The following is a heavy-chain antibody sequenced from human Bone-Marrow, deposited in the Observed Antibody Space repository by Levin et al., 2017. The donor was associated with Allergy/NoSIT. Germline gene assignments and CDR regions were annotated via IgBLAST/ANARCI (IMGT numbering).Heavy chain of an antibody. J-gene: IGHJ4*02. Sequence: SCAASGFTFSAFGMHWVRQAPGRGLEWVAVISYDGGHKFYADSVKGRFTISRHNSKNTHYLQMNSLRAEDTAVYYCTRDRGEWGQFYFDYWGQGILVTVSS. CDR1: GFTFSAFG. CDR2: ISYDGGHK. CDR3: TRDRGEWGQFYFDY. D-gene: IGHD1-26*01. V-gene: IGHV3-33*01.